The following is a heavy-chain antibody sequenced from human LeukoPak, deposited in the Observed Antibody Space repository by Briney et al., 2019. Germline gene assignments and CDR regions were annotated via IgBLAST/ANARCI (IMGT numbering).Heavy chain of an antibody. CDR2: IYYSGST. D-gene: IGHD2-2*01. CDR1: GGSISSYY. V-gene: IGHV4-59*01. J-gene: IGHJ3*02. Sequence: PSECLSLTCTVSGGSISSYYWSWIRQPPGKGLEWIGYIYYSGSTNYNPSLKSRVTISVDTSKNQFSLKLSSVTAADTAVYYCARARYANAWYAFDIWGQRTMVTVSS. CDR3: ARARYANAWYAFDI.